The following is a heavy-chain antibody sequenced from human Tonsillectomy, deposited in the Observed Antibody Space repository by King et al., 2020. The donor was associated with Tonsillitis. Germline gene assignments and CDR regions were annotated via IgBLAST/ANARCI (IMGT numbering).Heavy chain of an antibody. CDR2: IYYSGST. V-gene: IGHV4-59*01. D-gene: IGHD6-13*01. CDR3: ARDSGSAAAGTGYFDY. Sequence: QLQESGPGLVKPSETLSLTCTVSGGSISSYYWSWIRQPPGKGLEWIGYIYYSGSTNYNPSLKSRVTISVDMSKNQFSLKLSSVTAADTAVYYCARDSGSAAAGTGYFDYWGQGTLVTVSS. J-gene: IGHJ4*02. CDR1: GGSISSYY.